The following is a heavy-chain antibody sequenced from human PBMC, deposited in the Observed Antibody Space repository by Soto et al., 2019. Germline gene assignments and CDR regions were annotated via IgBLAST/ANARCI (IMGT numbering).Heavy chain of an antibody. CDR2: IHPGDSDT. D-gene: IGHD6-13*01. CDR3: ARHNRYSSTWFEGWFDP. CDR1: GYSFTNYW. J-gene: IGHJ5*02. Sequence: PGESLKISCKASGYSFTNYWVGWVRQMPGKGLEWMGIIHPGDSDTRYSPSFQGQVTISADKSISTAYLQWSSLKASDSAMYYCARHNRYSSTWFEGWFDPWGQGILVTVS. V-gene: IGHV5-51*01.